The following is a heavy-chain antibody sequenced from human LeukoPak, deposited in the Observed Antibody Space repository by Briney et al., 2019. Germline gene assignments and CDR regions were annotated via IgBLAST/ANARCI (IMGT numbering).Heavy chain of an antibody. V-gene: IGHV1-8*01. Sequence: ASVKVSCKASGYTFTSYDVNWVRQASGQGLEGMGGMNANSGNTGYAQKSQGRVTMTRNTSISTAYMELSSLRSEDTAVYYCAATFTFSPAPIYYYYYGMDVWGQGTTVTVSS. D-gene: IGHD3-16*01. J-gene: IGHJ6*02. CDR2: MNANSGNT. CDR1: GYTFTSYD. CDR3: AATFTFSPAPIYYYYYGMDV.